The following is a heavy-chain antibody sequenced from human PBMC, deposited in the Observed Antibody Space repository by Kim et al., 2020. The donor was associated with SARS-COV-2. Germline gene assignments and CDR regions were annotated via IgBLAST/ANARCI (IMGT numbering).Heavy chain of an antibody. Sequence: GESLKISCKGSGYSFTSYWIGWVRQMPGKGLEWMGIIYPGDSDTRYSPSFQGQVTISADKSISTAYLQWSSLKASDTAMYYCARLPGGGVGATTHFDYWGQGTLVTVSS. CDR1: GYSFTSYW. V-gene: IGHV5-51*01. CDR3: ARLPGGGVGATTHFDY. CDR2: IYPGDSDT. D-gene: IGHD1-26*01. J-gene: IGHJ4*02.